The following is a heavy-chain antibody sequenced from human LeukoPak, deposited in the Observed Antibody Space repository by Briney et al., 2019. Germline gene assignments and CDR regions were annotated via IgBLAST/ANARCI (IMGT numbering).Heavy chain of an antibody. CDR1: GGTFSSYA. D-gene: IGHD6-19*01. J-gene: IGHJ4*02. Sequence: SVKVSCKASGGTFSSYAISWVRQAPGQGLEWMGRIIPIFGTANYAQKFQGRVTITTDESTSTAYMELSSLRSEDTTVYYCARDGYSSGWLESADYWGQGTLVTVSS. CDR2: IIPIFGTA. V-gene: IGHV1-69*05. CDR3: ARDGYSSGWLESADY.